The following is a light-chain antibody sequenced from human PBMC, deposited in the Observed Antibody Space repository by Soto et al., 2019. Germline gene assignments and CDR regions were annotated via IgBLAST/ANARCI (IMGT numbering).Light chain of an antibody. CDR3: QQYGSSPLT. CDR1: QSVSSSY. CDR2: GAS. Sequence: EIGLTQSPGTLSLSPGERATLSCRASQSVSSSYLAWYQQKPGQAPRLLIYGASIRATGIPAMFSGSGSGTDFTLTISKLEPEDFAVYYCQQYGSSPLTFGGGTKVEIK. J-gene: IGKJ4*01. V-gene: IGKV3-20*01.